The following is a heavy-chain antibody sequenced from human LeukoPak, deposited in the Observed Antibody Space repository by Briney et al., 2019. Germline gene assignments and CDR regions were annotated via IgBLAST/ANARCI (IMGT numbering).Heavy chain of an antibody. Sequence: SETLSLTCAVYGGSFSGSYWSWIRQPPGKGLEWIGEINHSGSTNYNPSLKSRVTISVDTSKNQFSLKLSSVTAADTAVYYCARGHDYGDYTAPDYWGQGTLVTVSS. CDR1: GGSFSGSY. J-gene: IGHJ4*02. D-gene: IGHD4-17*01. CDR3: ARGHDYGDYTAPDY. CDR2: INHSGST. V-gene: IGHV4-34*01.